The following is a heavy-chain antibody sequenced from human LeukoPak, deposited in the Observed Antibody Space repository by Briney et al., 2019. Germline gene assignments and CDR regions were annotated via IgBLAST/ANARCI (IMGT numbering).Heavy chain of an antibody. V-gene: IGHV1-46*01. J-gene: IGHJ5*02. Sequence: ASVKVSCKASGYTFTSYYMHWVRQAPGQGLEWMGIINPSGGSTSYAQKFQGRVTMTRDTSTSTVYMELSSLRSEDTAVYYCARDSNHAYCGGDCHYWFDPWGQGTLVTVSS. D-gene: IGHD2-21*02. CDR3: ARDSNHAYCGGDCHYWFDP. CDR1: GYTFTSYY. CDR2: INPSGGST.